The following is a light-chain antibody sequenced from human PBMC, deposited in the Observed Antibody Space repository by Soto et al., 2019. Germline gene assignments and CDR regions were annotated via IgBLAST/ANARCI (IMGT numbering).Light chain of an antibody. Sequence: QYALTQPPSASGSPGQSVTISCTGTSSDVGGYNYVSWYQHHPGNAPKLMIYEVNKRTSGVPDRFSGSKSGNTASLTVSGLQAEDEADYYCSSYAGSNTPYVFGTGTKVTVL. V-gene: IGLV2-8*01. CDR2: EVN. CDR1: SSDVGGYNY. CDR3: SSYAGSNTPYV. J-gene: IGLJ1*01.